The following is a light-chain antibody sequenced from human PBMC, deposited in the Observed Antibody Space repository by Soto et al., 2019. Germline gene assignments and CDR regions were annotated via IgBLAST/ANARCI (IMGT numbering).Light chain of an antibody. V-gene: IGKV3-11*02. CDR3: QQRSDWPST. CDR1: QSVGTY. CDR2: DSS. J-gene: IGKJ4*01. Sequence: EIVLTQSPATLSLSPGERATLSCRASQSVGTYFAWYQQKPGQAPRLLIYDSSNRATGIPARFSGSGSGRDFTLTISSLEPEDFAVYYCQQRSDWPSTFGGGTKVEIK.